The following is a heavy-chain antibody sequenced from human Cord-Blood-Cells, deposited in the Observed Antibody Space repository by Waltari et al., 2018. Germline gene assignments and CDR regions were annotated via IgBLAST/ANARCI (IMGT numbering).Heavy chain of an antibody. CDR3: ARFHEYSSSHDAFDI. CDR2: ITPIFGTA. CDR1: GGTFSSYA. J-gene: IGHJ3*02. D-gene: IGHD6-6*01. V-gene: IGHV1-69*01. Sequence: QVQLVQSGAEVKKPGSSVKVSCKASGGTFSSYAISWVRQAPGQGLEWMGGITPIFGTANYAQKVQGRVTITADESTRTAYMELSSLISEDTAVYYCARFHEYSSSHDAFDIWGQGTMVTVSS.